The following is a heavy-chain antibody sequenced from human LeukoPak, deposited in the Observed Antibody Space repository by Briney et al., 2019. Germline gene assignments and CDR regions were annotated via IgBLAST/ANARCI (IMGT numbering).Heavy chain of an antibody. J-gene: IGHJ4*02. V-gene: IGHV3-23*01. CDR1: GFTFSSYA. CDR2: ISGSGGST. Sequence: QPGGSLRLSCAASGFTFSSYAMSWVRQAPGKGLERVSGISGSGGSTYYADSVKGRFTISRDNSKNTLYLQMNSLRAEDTAVYYCARPDCSSTSCYKPFDYWGQGTLVTVSS. D-gene: IGHD2-2*01. CDR3: ARPDCSSTSCYKPFDY.